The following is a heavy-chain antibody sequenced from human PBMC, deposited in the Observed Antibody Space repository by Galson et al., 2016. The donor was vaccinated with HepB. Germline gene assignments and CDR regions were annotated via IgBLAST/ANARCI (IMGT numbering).Heavy chain of an antibody. CDR3: ARGRVPSAHWDYYGLDV. Sequence: SLRLSCAASGFTFSSYWMSWVRQAPGKGLEWVANIKQDGSEKYYVDSVKGRFIISRDNAKNSLYLQMNSLRAEDTAVYYCARGRVPSAHWDYYGLDVWGQGTTVTVSS. J-gene: IGHJ6*02. CDR1: GFTFSSYW. CDR2: IKQDGSEK. D-gene: IGHD2-2*01. V-gene: IGHV3-7*01.